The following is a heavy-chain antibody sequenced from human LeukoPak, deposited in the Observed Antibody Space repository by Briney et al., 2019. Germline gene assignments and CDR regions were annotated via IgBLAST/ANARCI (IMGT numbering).Heavy chain of an antibody. D-gene: IGHD1-26*01. CDR2: ISGSGGST. CDR3: AKGGWELTTFDI. CDR1: GFTFSSYA. J-gene: IGHJ3*02. V-gene: IGHV3-23*01. Sequence: GGSLRLSCAASGFTFSSYAMGWVRQAPGKGLEWVSAISGSGGSTYYADSVKGRFTISRDNSKNTLYLQMNSLRAEDTAVYYCAKGGWELTTFDIWGQGTMVTVSS.